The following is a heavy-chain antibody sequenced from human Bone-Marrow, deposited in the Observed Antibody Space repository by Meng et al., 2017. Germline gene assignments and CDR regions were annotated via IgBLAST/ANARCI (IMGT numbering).Heavy chain of an antibody. Sequence: ASVKVSCKASGYTFTGYYMHWVRQAPGQGLEWMGRIDPKSGDTHYAQRFQGRVTMTGNTSISTAYMELSGLRSDDTAMYYCARDEEISAAGKLFGDYWGQGTLVT. V-gene: IGHV1-2*06. CDR1: GYTFTGYY. CDR3: ARDEEISAAGKLFGDY. CDR2: IDPKSGDT. D-gene: IGHD6-13*01. J-gene: IGHJ4*02.